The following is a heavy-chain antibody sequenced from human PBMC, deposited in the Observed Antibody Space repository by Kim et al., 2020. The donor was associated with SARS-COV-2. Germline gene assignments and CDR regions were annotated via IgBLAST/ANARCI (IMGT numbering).Heavy chain of an antibody. J-gene: IGHJ4*02. V-gene: IGHV4-39*07. Sequence: YYNPSLKSRVTISVDTSKNQFSLKRSSVTAADTAVYYCARVQYSSSWGDYWGQGTLVTVSS. CDR3: ARVQYSSSWGDY. D-gene: IGHD6-13*01.